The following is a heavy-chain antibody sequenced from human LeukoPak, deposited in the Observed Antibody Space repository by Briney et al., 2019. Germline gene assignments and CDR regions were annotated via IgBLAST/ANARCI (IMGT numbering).Heavy chain of an antibody. CDR1: GGSISSYY. CDR3: ARTKSGSPDC. D-gene: IGHD5-12*01. CDR2: IYYSGST. Sequence: PSETLSLTCAVSGGSISSYYWSWIRQPPGKGLEWIGYIYYSGSTNYNPSLKSRVTISVDTSKNQFSLKLSSVTAADTAVYYCARTKSGSPDCWGQGTLVTVSS. J-gene: IGHJ4*02. V-gene: IGHV4-59*01.